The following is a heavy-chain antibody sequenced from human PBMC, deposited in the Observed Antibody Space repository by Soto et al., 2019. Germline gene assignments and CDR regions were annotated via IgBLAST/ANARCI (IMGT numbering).Heavy chain of an antibody. J-gene: IGHJ6*03. D-gene: IGHD2-21*01. V-gene: IGHV3-66*01. CDR1: GFTVSSNY. CDR2: IYSGGST. Sequence: EVQLVESGGGLVQPGGSLRLSCAASGFTVSSNYMSWVRQAPGKGLEWVSGIYSGGSTYYADSVKGSFTISRDKSKNTMYLPMNCLSAEDTAVYYCARDTGIRDNGDDQNDYYYYYYLDVWGRGSTVAVS. CDR3: ARDTGIRDNGDDQNDYYYYYYLDV.